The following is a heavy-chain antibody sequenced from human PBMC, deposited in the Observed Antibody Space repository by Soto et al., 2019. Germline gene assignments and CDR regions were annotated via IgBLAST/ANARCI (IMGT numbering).Heavy chain of an antibody. CDR1: GGTFSSYT. V-gene: IGHV1-69*08. J-gene: IGHJ6*03. CDR2: IIPILGIA. Sequence: QVQLVQSGAEVQKPGSSVKVSCKASGGTFSSYTISWVRQAPGQGLEWMGRIIPILGIANYAQKFQGRVTITADKSTSTAYMELSSLRSEDTAVYYCAGETSSGWYGFHDYYMDVWGKGTTVTVSS. D-gene: IGHD6-19*01. CDR3: AGETSSGWYGFHDYYMDV.